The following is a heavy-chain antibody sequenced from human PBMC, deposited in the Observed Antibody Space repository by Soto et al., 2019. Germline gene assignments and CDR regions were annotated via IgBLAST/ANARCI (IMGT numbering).Heavy chain of an antibody. CDR3: ARAPRELLAEGPLFLYYYYGLDV. Sequence: QVHLQQWGAGLLKPSGTLSLTCAVSGGSFSDAFWSWVRQSPGRGLEWIGEVFHTGNTNYNPSLKSRVTLSVDTAKNQFSLRLTSVTAADSAVHYCARAPRELLAEGPLFLYYYYGLDVWGQGTTVTVSS. V-gene: IGHV4-34*12. CDR1: GGSFSDAF. D-gene: IGHD1-7*01. CDR2: VFHTGNT. J-gene: IGHJ6*02.